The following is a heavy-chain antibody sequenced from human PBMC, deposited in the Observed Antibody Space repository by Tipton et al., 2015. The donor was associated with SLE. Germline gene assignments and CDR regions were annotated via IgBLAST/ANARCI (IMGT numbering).Heavy chain of an antibody. Sequence: LRLSCAVHGGPFSGYYWSWTRQSPGKGLEWIGEINDSGTTTYNPSLKSRVTMSVDTSSNQFSLQLTSVTAADTGVYFCARLSSARLRRAPAASSSYYFLDVWDEGTTVTVSS. J-gene: IGHJ6*03. CDR1: GGPFSGYY. D-gene: IGHD2-2*01. CDR2: INDSGTT. V-gene: IGHV4-34*01. CDR3: ARLSSARLRRAPAASSSYYFLDV.